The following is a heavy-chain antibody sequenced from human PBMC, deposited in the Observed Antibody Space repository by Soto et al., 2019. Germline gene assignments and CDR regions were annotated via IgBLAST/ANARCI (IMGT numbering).Heavy chain of an antibody. J-gene: IGHJ5*02. CDR1: GFTVSSNY. V-gene: IGHV3-66*01. CDR3: ARVLFGGWYPNWFDP. CDR2: IYSGGST. D-gene: IGHD6-19*01. Sequence: EVQLVESGGGLVQPGGSLRLSCAASGFTVSSNYMSWVRQAPGKGLEWVSVIYSGGSTYYADSVKGRFTISRDNSKNTLYLQMNSLRAEDTAVYYCARVLFGGWYPNWFDPWGQGTLVTVSS.